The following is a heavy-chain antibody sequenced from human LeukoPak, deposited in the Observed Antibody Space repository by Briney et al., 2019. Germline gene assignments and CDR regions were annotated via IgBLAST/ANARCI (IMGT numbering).Heavy chain of an antibody. CDR3: ARAPHYYDSSGYLFYYYYGMDV. CDR1: GGSISSYY. D-gene: IGHD3-22*01. J-gene: IGHJ6*02. V-gene: IGHV4-59*08. CDR2: IYYSGST. Sequence: SETLSLTCTVSGGSISSYYWSWIRQPPGKGLEWIGCIYYSGSTNYNPSLKSRVTISVDTSKNQFSLELSSVTAADTAVYYCARAPHYYDSSGYLFYYYYGMDVWGQGTTVTVSS.